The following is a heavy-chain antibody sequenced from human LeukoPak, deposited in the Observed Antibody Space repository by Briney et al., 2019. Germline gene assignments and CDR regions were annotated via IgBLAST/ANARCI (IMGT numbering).Heavy chain of an antibody. CDR2: IYYIGST. D-gene: IGHD1-1*01. CDR3: ARGRYSWNYDY. Sequence: PSETLSLTCSVSGGSIGGDYWTWIRQLPGGGLEWIGYIYYIGSTNYNPSLKSRVTMSVDTSKNEVFLNLTSVTTADTALYYCARGRYSWNYDYWGQGSLVTVSS. CDR1: GGSIGGDY. V-gene: IGHV4-59*01. J-gene: IGHJ4*02.